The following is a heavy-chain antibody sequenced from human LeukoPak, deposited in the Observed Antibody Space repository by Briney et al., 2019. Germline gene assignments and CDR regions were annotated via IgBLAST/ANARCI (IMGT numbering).Heavy chain of an antibody. V-gene: IGHV4-59*01. Sequence: PSETLSLTCTVSGGSINNYYWSWIRQPPGKGLEWIGYIYYSGRTNYNPSLNSRVTISVDTSKNQFSLRLTSVTAADTAVYYCARDRGYSGYGGGYSRFDPWGQGTLVTVSS. D-gene: IGHD5-12*01. CDR1: GGSINNYY. J-gene: IGHJ5*02. CDR3: ARDRGYSGYGGGYSRFDP. CDR2: IYYSGRT.